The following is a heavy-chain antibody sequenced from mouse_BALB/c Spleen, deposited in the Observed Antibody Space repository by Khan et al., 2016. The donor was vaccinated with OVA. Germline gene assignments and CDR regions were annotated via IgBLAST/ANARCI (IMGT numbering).Heavy chain of an antibody. CDR2: INPHIGET. V-gene: IGHV1-20*02. CDR1: GYSFTGYF. D-gene: IGHD1-1*01. CDR3: ARKYGSDFDY. Sequence: VQLQQSGPELVKPGASVKISCKASGYSFTGYFMNWVMQSHGKRLEWIGRINPHIGETFYNQKFKNKATLTVDESYSPAHMELRSLASEDSAVYYCARKYGSDFDYWGQGTTLTVAS. J-gene: IGHJ2*01.